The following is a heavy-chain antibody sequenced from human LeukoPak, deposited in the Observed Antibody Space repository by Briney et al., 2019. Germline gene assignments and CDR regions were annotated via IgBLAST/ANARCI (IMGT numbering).Heavy chain of an antibody. Sequence: GGSLRLSCAASGFSFSSYAMSGVRQAPGKGLKWVSAISGSGGSTYYADFVKGRFTISRDNSKNTLYLQMISLRAEDTSVYYCAKGSRGGGCEDYYYYGVDVWGQGTTVTVSS. V-gene: IGHV3-23*01. J-gene: IGHJ6*02. CDR2: ISGSGGST. CDR3: AKGSRGGGCEDYYYYGVDV. D-gene: IGHD2-21*01. CDR1: GFSFSSYA.